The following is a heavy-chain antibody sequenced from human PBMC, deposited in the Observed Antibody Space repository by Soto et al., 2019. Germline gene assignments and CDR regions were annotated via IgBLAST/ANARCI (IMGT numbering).Heavy chain of an antibody. Sequence: VQLVESGGGVVQPGRSLRLSCAVSGFTFSSYGMHWVRQAPGKGLEWVAVISYDGSNKYYADSVKGRFTISRDNSKNTLHLQMNSLRAEDTAVHYCAKQVTPHSSGWPDAFDIWGQGTMVSVSS. CDR3: AKQVTPHSSGWPDAFDI. J-gene: IGHJ3*02. D-gene: IGHD6-19*01. CDR1: GFTFSSYG. V-gene: IGHV3-30*18. CDR2: ISYDGSNK.